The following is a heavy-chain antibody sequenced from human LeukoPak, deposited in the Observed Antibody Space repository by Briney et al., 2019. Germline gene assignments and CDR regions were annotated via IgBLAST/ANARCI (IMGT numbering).Heavy chain of an antibody. V-gene: IGHV4-34*01. D-gene: IGHD2-8*01. CDR2: INHSGST. Sequence: PSETLSLTCAVYGGSFSGYYWSWIRQPPGKGLEWIGEINHSGSTNYNPSLKSRVTISVDTSKNQFSLKLSSVTAADTAVYYCARGLRDIVLMVYAIPALDIWGQGTMVTVSS. CDR3: ARGLRDIVLMVYAIPALDI. CDR1: GGSFSGYY. J-gene: IGHJ3*02.